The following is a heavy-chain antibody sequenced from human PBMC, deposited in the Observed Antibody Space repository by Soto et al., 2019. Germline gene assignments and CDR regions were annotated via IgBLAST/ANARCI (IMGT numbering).Heavy chain of an antibody. CDR1: GFTFSSYA. CDR2: ISGSGGST. Sequence: EVQLLESGGGLVQPGGSLRLSCAASGFTFSSYAMSWVRQAPGKGLEWVSAISGSGGSTYYADSVKGRFTISRDNSKNSLYLQMNSLRAEDTAVYYCARAIGVAGYYFDYWGQGTLVTVSS. V-gene: IGHV3-23*01. CDR3: ARAIGVAGYYFDY. D-gene: IGHD6-19*01. J-gene: IGHJ4*02.